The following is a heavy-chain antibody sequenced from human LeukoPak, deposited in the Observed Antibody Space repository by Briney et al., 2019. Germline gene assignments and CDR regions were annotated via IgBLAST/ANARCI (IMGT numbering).Heavy chain of an antibody. CDR2: IIPIFGTA. Sequence: SVKVSCKASGGTFSSYAISWVRQAPGQGLEWMGGIIPIFGTANYAQKFQGRVTITTDESTSTAYMELSSLRSEDTAAYYCARLYDFWSGSFDYWGQGTLVTVSS. D-gene: IGHD3-3*01. V-gene: IGHV1-69*05. J-gene: IGHJ4*02. CDR1: GGTFSSYA. CDR3: ARLYDFWSGSFDY.